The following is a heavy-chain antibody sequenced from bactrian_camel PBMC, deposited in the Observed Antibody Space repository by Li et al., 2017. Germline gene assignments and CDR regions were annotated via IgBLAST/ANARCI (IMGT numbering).Heavy chain of an antibody. CDR3: AQKICTTRYCWCDPRLSANDEYHY. Sequence: VQLVESGGALVQPGGSLRLTCVVSGFDFHNYAMTWVRHAPGKGLEWVAAQDTDGSTCYADSVQGRFTISKDTAAHTLYLQMNFVTPEDTATYYCAQKICTTRYCWCDPRLSANDEYHYWGQGTQVTVS. J-gene: IGHJ4*01. V-gene: IGHV3S42*01. CDR1: GFDFHNYA. CDR2: QDTDGST. D-gene: IGHD3*01.